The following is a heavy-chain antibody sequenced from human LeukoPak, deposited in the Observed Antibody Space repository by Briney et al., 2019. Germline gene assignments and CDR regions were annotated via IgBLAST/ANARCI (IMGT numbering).Heavy chain of an antibody. D-gene: IGHD3-3*01. CDR3: ARGPRTIFGVVIRYYFDY. CDR1: GYSISSGYY. V-gene: IGHV4-38-2*02. Sequence: SETLSLTCTVSGYSISSGYYWGWIRQPPGKGLEWIGEINHSGSTNYNPSLKSRVTISVDTSKNQFSLKLSSVTAADTAVYYCARGPRTIFGVVIRYYFDYWGQGTLVTVSS. J-gene: IGHJ4*02. CDR2: INHSGST.